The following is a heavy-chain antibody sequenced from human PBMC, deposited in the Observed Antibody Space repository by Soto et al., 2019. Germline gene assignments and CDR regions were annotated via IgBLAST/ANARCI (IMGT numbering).Heavy chain of an antibody. Sequence: ASVKVSCKASGYTFTSYGIHWVRQAPGQRLEWTGWINAGNGNTKYSQKFEARVTLTRDTAASTAYMELNSLRSDDTAVYYCARDPIWTYTWNYARLNYLDPWGQGSVVTVSS. CDR2: INAGNGNT. CDR1: GYTFTSYG. CDR3: ARDPIWTYTWNYARLNYLDP. V-gene: IGHV1-3*01. J-gene: IGHJ5*02. D-gene: IGHD1-7*01.